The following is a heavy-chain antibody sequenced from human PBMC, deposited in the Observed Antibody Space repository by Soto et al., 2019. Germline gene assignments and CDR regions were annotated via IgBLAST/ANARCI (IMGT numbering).Heavy chain of an antibody. CDR3: ASSFTSSQWRYGMDV. D-gene: IGHD2-2*01. CDR1: GYTFSNYG. Sequence: QVQLVQSGAEVKKPGASVKVSCKASGYTFSNYGFSWVRQAPGQRLEWMGWISAYNGNTNYAQKVQGRATMTTATSTGTAYMELRSLRSDDTAVYYCASSFTSSQWRYGMDVWGQGTTVTVSS. V-gene: IGHV1-18*01. J-gene: IGHJ6*02. CDR2: ISAYNGNT.